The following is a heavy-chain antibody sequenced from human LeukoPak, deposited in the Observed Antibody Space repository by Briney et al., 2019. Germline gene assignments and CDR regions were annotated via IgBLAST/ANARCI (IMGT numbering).Heavy chain of an antibody. D-gene: IGHD6-13*01. CDR1: GGSFSGYY. Sequence: SETLSLTCAVYGGSFSGYYWSWIRQPPGKGLEWIGEINHSGSTNYSPSLKSRVTISVDTSKNQFSLKLSSVTAADTAVYYCARLSIAAALDYWGQGTLVTVSS. CDR2: INHSGST. CDR3: ARLSIAAALDY. J-gene: IGHJ4*02. V-gene: IGHV4-34*01.